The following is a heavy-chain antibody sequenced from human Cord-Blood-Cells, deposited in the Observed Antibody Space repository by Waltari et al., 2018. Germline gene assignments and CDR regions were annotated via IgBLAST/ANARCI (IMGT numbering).Heavy chain of an antibody. D-gene: IGHD3-22*01. CDR1: GFTFSSYA. V-gene: IGHV3-30*04. CDR3: ARAPVRYYFDY. Sequence: QVQLVESGGGVVQPGRSLRLSCAASGFTFSSYAMNWVRQAPGKGLEWVAVISYDGSNKYYADSVKGRFTISRDNSKNTLYLQMNSLRAEDTAVYYCARAPVRYYFDYWGQGTLVTVSS. CDR2: ISYDGSNK. J-gene: IGHJ4*02.